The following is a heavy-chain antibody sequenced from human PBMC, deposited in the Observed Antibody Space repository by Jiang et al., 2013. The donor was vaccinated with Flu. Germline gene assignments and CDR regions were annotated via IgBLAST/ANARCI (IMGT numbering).Heavy chain of an antibody. D-gene: IGHD3-22*01. Sequence: TFSSYAMSWVRQAPGKGLEWVSAISGSGGSTYYADSVKGRFTISRDNSKNTLYLQMNSLRAEDTAVYYCASMIVVVLNWFDPWGQGTLVTVSS. V-gene: IGHV3-23*01. J-gene: IGHJ5*02. CDR3: ASMIVVVLNWFDP. CDR2: ISGSGGST. CDR1: TFSSYA.